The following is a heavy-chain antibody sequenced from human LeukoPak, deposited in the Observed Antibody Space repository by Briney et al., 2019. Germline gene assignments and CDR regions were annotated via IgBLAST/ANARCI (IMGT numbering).Heavy chain of an antibody. CDR1: GFTFSSYA. CDR2: ISGSGGST. D-gene: IGHD2-2*01. Sequence: GGSLRLSCAASGFTFSSYAMSWVRQAPGKGLEWVSAISGSGGSTYYADSVKGRFTISRDNSKNTLYLQMTSLRGEDTAIYYCARESSTSWSSWTWFDPWGQGTLVTVSS. V-gene: IGHV3-23*01. J-gene: IGHJ5*02. CDR3: ARESSTSWSSWTWFDP.